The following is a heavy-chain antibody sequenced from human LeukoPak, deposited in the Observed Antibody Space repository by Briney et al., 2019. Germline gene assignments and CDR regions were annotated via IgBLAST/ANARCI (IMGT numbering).Heavy chain of an antibody. V-gene: IGHV3-7*01. Sequence: GGSLTLSCAASAFTFSSYWMSWVRQAPGKGLEWVANIKQDGSEKYYVDSVKGRFTIARDNAKNSLYLQMNSLRAEDTAVYYCASDVVNYDFWSGYEYYFDYWGQGTLVTVSS. D-gene: IGHD3-3*01. CDR2: IKQDGSEK. CDR3: ASDVVNYDFWSGYEYYFDY. J-gene: IGHJ4*02. CDR1: AFTFSSYW.